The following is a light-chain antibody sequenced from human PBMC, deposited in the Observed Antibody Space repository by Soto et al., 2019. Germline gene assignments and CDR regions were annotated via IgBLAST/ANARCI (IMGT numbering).Light chain of an antibody. J-gene: IGKJ2*01. V-gene: IGKV3-20*01. CDR2: GAS. CDR1: QSVTNNF. Sequence: IVLTQSPGTLSLSPGERATLSCGASQSVTNNFLAWYQQKPGQAPRLLIYGASSRATGVPDRFSGSGSGTDFTLTISRLEPGDFAVYYCQQGDTFGQGTKLEIK. CDR3: QQGDT.